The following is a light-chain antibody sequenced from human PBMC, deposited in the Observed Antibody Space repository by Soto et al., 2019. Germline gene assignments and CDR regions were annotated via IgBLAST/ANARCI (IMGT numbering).Light chain of an antibody. CDR1: QSVRSN. V-gene: IGKV3-15*01. CDR2: DAS. J-gene: IGKJ1*01. Sequence: EIVMTQSPATLSVSAGERATLSCRARQSVRSNLAWYQQKPGQAPRLLIYDASTRATGFPARFSGSGSGTDFTLTISGLQSEDFAVYYCQQYNDWPRTFGQGTKVDI. CDR3: QQYNDWPRT.